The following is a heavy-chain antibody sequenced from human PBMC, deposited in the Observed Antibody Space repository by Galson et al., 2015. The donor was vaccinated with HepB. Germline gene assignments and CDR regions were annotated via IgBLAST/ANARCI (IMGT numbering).Heavy chain of an antibody. D-gene: IGHD3-3*01. CDR1: GGTFSSYA. V-gene: IGHV1-69*13. CDR3: ARGWVTIFGVVNDFNWFDP. Sequence: SVKVSCKAPGGTFSSYAISWVRQAPGQGLEWMGGIIPIFGTANYAQKFQGRVTITADESTSTAYMELSSLRSEDTAVYYCARGWVTIFGVVNDFNWFDPWGQGTLVTVSS. CDR2: IIPIFGTA. J-gene: IGHJ5*02.